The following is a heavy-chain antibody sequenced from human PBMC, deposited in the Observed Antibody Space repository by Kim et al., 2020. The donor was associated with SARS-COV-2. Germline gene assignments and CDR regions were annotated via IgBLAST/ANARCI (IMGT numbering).Heavy chain of an antibody. D-gene: IGHD3-10*01. CDR1: GFTVTDAW. CDR2: IKSRTDGGAI. Sequence: GGSLRLSCAASGFTVTDAWMTWVRQAPGKGLEWVGRIKSRTDGGAIHYAAPGQGRFTIPRDDSKNTLYLKINSLQTEDTAVCFCTRPDHGCADAFGVWG. J-gene: IGHJ3*01. V-gene: IGHV3-15*01. CDR3: TRPDHGCADAFGV.